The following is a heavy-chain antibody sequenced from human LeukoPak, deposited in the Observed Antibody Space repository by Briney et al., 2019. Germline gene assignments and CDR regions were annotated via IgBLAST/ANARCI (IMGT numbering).Heavy chain of an antibody. J-gene: IGHJ3*02. Sequence: GGSLRLSCAASGFTFSNYGFHWARQAPGKGLEWVALIRDDGITTYYADSVKGRFIISRDDSKNTLYLQMNSLRAEDTAVYYCARGKASGGYSGYGLDAFDIWGQGTMVTVSS. CDR2: IRDDGITT. D-gene: IGHD5-12*01. CDR3: ARGKASGGYSGYGLDAFDI. CDR1: GFTFSNYG. V-gene: IGHV3-30*02.